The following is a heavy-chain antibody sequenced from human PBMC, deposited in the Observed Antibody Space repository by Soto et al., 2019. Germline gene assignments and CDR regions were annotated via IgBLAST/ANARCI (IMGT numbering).Heavy chain of an antibody. J-gene: IGHJ5*02. CDR2: ISSSSSYI. CDR1: GFTFSSYS. D-gene: IGHD6-19*01. CDR3: ARGPIIAVGWFDP. Sequence: PGGSLRLSCAASGFTFSSYSMNWVRQAPGKGLEWVSSISSSSSYIYYADSVKGRFTISRDNAKNSLYLQMNSLRAEDTAVYYCARGPIIAVGWFDPWGQGTLVTVSS. V-gene: IGHV3-21*01.